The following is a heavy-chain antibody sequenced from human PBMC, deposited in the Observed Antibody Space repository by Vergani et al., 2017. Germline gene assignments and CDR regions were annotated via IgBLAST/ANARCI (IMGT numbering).Heavy chain of an antibody. J-gene: IGHJ4*02. CDR3: ASRLYYDILTGYSEVGYFDY. V-gene: IGHV4-38-2*01. D-gene: IGHD3-9*01. Sequence: QVQLQESGPGLVKPSETLSLTCAVSGYSISSGYYWGWIRQPPGKGLEWIGSIYHCGSTYYNPSLKSRVTISVDTSKNQFSLKLSSVTAADTAVYYCASRLYYDILTGYSEVGYFDYWGQGTLVTVSS. CDR2: IYHCGST. CDR1: GYSISSGYY.